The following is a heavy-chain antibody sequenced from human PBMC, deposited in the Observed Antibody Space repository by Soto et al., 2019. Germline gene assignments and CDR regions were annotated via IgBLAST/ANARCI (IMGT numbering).Heavy chain of an antibody. V-gene: IGHV1-69*01. Sequence: QVQLVQSGAEVKKPGSSVKVSCKASGGTFSSYAISWVRQAPGQGLEWMGGIIPLFGTANYAQKFQGRVTITAYESTSTAYMELSSLRSEDTAVYYCARAPRFRGVWGYFDYWGQGTLVTVSS. CDR3: ARAPRFRGVWGYFDY. CDR2: IIPLFGTA. CDR1: GGTFSSYA. J-gene: IGHJ4*02. D-gene: IGHD3-16*01.